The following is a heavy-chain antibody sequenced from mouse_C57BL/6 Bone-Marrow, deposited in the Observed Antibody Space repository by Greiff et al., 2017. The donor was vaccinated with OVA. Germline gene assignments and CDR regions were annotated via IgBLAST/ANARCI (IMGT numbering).Heavy chain of an antibody. CDR1: GYTFTNYW. CDR2: IYPGGGYT. D-gene: IGHD4-1*01. V-gene: IGHV1-63*01. Sequence: VQLQQSGAELVRPGTSVKMSCKASGYTFTNYWIGWVKQRPGHGLEWIGEIYPGGGYTNYNENFKGKDTLTGDKSSSTADMQFDSLTSEDSAIYDGARYADWDCFDYWGQGTTLTVSA. J-gene: IGHJ2*01. CDR3: ARYADWDCFDY.